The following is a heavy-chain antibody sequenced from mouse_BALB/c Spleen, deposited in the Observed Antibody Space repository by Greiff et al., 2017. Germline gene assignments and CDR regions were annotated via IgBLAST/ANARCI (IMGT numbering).Heavy chain of an antibody. J-gene: IGHJ3*01. CDR1: GFTFSSYG. V-gene: IGHV5-6*01. D-gene: IGHD2-4*01. Sequence: EVNLVESGGDLVKPGGSLKLSCAASGFTFSSYGMSWVRQTPDKRLEWVATISSGGSYTYYPDSVKGRFTISRDNAKNTLYLQMSSLKSEDTAMYYCASRSTMITRGFAYWGQGTLVTVSA. CDR3: ASRSTMITRGFAY. CDR2: ISSGGSYT.